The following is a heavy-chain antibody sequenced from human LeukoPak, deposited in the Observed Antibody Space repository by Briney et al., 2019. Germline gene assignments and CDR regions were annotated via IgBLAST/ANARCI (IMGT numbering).Heavy chain of an antibody. V-gene: IGHV4-39*01. Sequence: SETLSLTCTVSGGSISSSSYYWGWIRQPPGTGLGWIGSIYYSGSTYYNPSLKSRVTISVDTSKNQFSLKLSSVTAADTAVYYCARRANGMDVWGQGTTVTVSS. J-gene: IGHJ6*02. CDR1: GGSISSSSYY. CDR2: IYYSGST. CDR3: ARRANGMDV.